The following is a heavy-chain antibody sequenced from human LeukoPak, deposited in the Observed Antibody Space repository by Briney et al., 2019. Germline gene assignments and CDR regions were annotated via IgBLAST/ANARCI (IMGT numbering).Heavy chain of an antibody. D-gene: IGHD4-17*01. CDR3: ARDRKGAVTGTFDY. CDR1: GFTFSDYY. J-gene: IGHJ4*02. Sequence: PGGSLRLSCAASGFTFSDYYMSWIRQAPGKGLEWVSYISSSGSTIYYADSVKGRFTISRDSAKNSLYLKMNSLRAEDTAVYYCARDRKGAVTGTFDYWGQGTLVTVSS. CDR2: ISSSGSTI. V-gene: IGHV3-11*01.